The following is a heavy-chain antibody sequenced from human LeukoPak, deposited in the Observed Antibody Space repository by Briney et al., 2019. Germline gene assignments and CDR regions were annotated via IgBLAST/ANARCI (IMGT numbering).Heavy chain of an antibody. CDR2: IYSSGST. J-gene: IGHJ3*02. V-gene: IGHV4-4*09. CDR3: AKQRLGEISLTAFDI. D-gene: IGHD3-16*02. CDR1: GGSISSNY. Sequence: SETLSLTCTVSGGSISSNYWYWIRKPPGKGLEWIGYIYSSGSTNYNPSLKSRVTMSVDTSKNQFYLKLMSVTAADTAVYYCAKQRLGEISLTAFDIWGRGTMVTVSS.